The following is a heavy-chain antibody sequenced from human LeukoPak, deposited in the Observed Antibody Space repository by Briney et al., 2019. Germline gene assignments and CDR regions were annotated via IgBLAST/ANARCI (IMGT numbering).Heavy chain of an antibody. CDR3: AREFRRKPAAISSKYNWFDP. D-gene: IGHD2-2*01. CDR2: IYTSGST. CDR1: GGSISSGSYY. V-gene: IGHV4-61*02. J-gene: IGHJ5*02. Sequence: PSETLSLTCTVSGGSISSGSYYWSWIRQPAGKGLEWIGRIYTSGSTNYNPSLKSRVTISVDTSKNQFSLKLSSVTAADTAVYYCAREFRRKPAAISSKYNWFDPWGQGTLVTVSS.